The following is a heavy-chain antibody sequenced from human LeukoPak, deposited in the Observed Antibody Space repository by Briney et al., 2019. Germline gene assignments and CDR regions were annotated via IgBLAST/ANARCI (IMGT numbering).Heavy chain of an antibody. V-gene: IGHV4-34*01. CDR1: GGSFSGYY. CDR3: ARGFRGYSGYPYYYYYYMDV. CDR2: INHSGST. Sequence: PETLSLTCADHGGSFSGYYWSWIRQPPGKGLEWIGEINHSGSTNYNPSLKSRVTISVDTSKNQFSLKLSSVTAADTAVYYCARGFRGYSGYPYYYYYYMDVWGKGTTVTVSS. J-gene: IGHJ6*03. D-gene: IGHD5-12*01.